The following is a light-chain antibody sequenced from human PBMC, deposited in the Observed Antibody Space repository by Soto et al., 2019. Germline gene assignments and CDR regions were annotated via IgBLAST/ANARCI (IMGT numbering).Light chain of an antibody. CDR2: DVS. CDR3: SSYTSSSTQV. CDR1: SSDVGGYNY. J-gene: IGLJ1*01. Sequence: QSVLTQPASVSGSPGQSITISCTGTSSDVGGYNYVSWYQQHPGKAPKLMIYDVSNRPSGVPNRFSGPKSGNTASLTISGLQAEDEADYYCSSYTSSSTQVFGTGTKVTVL. V-gene: IGLV2-14*01.